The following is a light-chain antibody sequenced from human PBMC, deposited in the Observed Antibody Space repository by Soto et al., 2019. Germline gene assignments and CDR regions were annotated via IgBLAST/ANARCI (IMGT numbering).Light chain of an antibody. CDR2: DAS. Sequence: DIQMTQSPSTLSASVVDRVTITCRASQSIHIWSAWYQQKPGKAPKLLIYDASSLASGVPSRFSGSGSGTEFTLTISSLQPDDFATYYCQQYNSYSRTFGQGTKLQI. CDR1: QSIHIW. J-gene: IGKJ2*01. V-gene: IGKV1-5*01. CDR3: QQYNSYSRT.